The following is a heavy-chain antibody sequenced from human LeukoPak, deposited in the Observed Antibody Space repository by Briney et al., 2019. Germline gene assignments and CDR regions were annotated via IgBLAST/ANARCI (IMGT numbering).Heavy chain of an antibody. CDR1: GFTFDDYA. CDR2: ISGDGGST. Sequence: GGSLRLSCAASGFTFDDYAMHWVRQAPGKGLEWVSLISGDGGSTYYADSVKGRFTISRDNSKNSLYLQMNSLRTEGTALYYCAKSDPLYYYYGMDVWGQGTTVTVSS. CDR3: AKSDPLYYYYGMDV. V-gene: IGHV3-43*02. J-gene: IGHJ6*02.